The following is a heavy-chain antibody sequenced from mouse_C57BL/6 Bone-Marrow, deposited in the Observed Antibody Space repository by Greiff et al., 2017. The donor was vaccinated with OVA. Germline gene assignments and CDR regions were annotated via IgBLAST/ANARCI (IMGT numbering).Heavy chain of an antibody. CDR1: GYTFTDYE. CDR2: IDPETGGT. CDR3: TSYYFDY. V-gene: IGHV1-15*01. Sequence: VQLQESGAELVRPGASVTLSCKASGYTFTDYEMHWVKQTPVHGLEWIGAIDPETGGTAYNQKFKGKAILTADKSSSTAYMELRSLTSEDSAVYYCTSYYFDYWGQGTTLTVSS. J-gene: IGHJ2*01.